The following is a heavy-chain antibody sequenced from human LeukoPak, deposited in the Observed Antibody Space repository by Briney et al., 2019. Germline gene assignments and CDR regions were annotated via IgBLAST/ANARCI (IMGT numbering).Heavy chain of an antibody. Sequence: VGSLRLSCAAFGFTVSSNYMSWVRQAPGKGLEWVSVIYSGGSTYYADSVKGRFTISRDNSKNTLYLQMNSLRAEDTAVYYCARAMRGYSYILGHWGQGTLVTVSS. J-gene: IGHJ4*02. CDR1: GFTVSSNY. CDR3: ARAMRGYSYILGH. CDR2: IYSGGST. V-gene: IGHV3-53*01. D-gene: IGHD5-18*01.